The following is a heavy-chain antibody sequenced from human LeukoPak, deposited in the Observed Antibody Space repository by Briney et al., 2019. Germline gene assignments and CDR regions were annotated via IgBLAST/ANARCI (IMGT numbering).Heavy chain of an antibody. CDR2: IKADGGEK. V-gene: IGHV3-7*01. CDR3: ARGGAARPDF. J-gene: IGHJ4*02. Sequence: GGSLRLSYAASGVTFSTYWMNWFRQTPGMGLEWVAKIKADGGEKDHVASVKGRFTISRDNAKNSLYLQMNSLRVEDTAVYYCARGGAARPDFWGQGTLVTVSS. D-gene: IGHD6-6*01. CDR1: GVTFSTYW.